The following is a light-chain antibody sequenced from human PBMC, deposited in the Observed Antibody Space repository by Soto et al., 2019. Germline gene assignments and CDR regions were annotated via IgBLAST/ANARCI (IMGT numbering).Light chain of an antibody. J-gene: IGKJ1*01. CDR1: QSVLHSSNNKNY. CDR2: WAS. CDR3: QQYYSPWT. V-gene: IGKV4-1*01. Sequence: DIVMTQSPDSLAVSLGERATINCKSSQSVLHSSNNKNYLAWYQQKPGQPPKLLIYWASTRESGVPDRFSGSGSVTDFTLSISSLQADDVAVYYCQQYYSPWTFGQGTKVEIK.